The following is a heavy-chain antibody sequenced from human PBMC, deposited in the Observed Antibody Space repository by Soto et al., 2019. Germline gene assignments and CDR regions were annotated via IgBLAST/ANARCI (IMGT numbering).Heavy chain of an antibody. J-gene: IGHJ4*02. D-gene: IGHD1-26*01. CDR3: TTEYPPGAIVGAKGEYYFDY. V-gene: IGHV3-15*07. Sequence: GGSLRLSCAASGFTFSNAWMNWVRQAPGKGLEWVGRIKSKTDGGTTDYAAPVKGRFTISRDDSKNTLYLQMNSLKTEDTAVYYCTTEYPPGAIVGAKGEYYFDYWGQGTLVTVSS. CDR1: GFTFSNAW. CDR2: IKSKTDGGTT.